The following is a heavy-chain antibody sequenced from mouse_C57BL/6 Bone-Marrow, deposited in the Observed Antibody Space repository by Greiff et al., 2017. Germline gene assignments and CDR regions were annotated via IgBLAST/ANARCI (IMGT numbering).Heavy chain of an antibody. J-gene: IGHJ2*01. CDR1: GYTFTSYW. D-gene: IGHD1-1*01. V-gene: IGHV1-69*01. Sequence: QVQLQQPGAELVMPGASVKLSCKASGYTFTSYWMHWVKQRPGQGLEWIGEIDPSDSYTNYNQKFKGKSTLTVDQSSSTAYMQLSSLTSEDSAVYYCARRHDGSSYRGFFDYWGQGTTLTVSS. CDR2: IDPSDSYT. CDR3: ARRHDGSSYRGFFDY.